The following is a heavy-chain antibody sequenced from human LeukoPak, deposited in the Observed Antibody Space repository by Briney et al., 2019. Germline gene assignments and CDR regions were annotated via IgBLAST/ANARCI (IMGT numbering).Heavy chain of an antibody. V-gene: IGHV3-7*04. CDR2: INHDGSDK. J-gene: IGHJ4*02. D-gene: IGHD1-26*01. CDR3: AGDMYSGSYYGVNY. Sequence: GGSLRLSRAASGFTFSTDWMSWVRQAPGKGLEWVANINHDGSDKNYVDSVKGRFTISRDNAKNSLYLQMNSLRAEDTAVYYCAGDMYSGSYYGVNYWGQGTLVTVSS. CDR1: GFTFSTDW.